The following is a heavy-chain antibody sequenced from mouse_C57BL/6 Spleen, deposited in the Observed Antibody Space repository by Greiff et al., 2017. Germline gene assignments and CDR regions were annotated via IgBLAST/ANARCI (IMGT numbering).Heavy chain of an antibody. D-gene: IGHD1-2*01. Sequence: QVQLKQPGTELVKPGASVKLSCKASGYTFTSYWMHWVKQRPGQGLEWIGNINPSNGGTNYNEKFKSKATLTVDKSSSTAYMQLSSLTSEDSAVYYCARSGLRLYAMDYWGQGTSVTVSS. CDR3: ARSGLRLYAMDY. CDR1: GYTFTSYW. J-gene: IGHJ4*01. CDR2: INPSNGGT. V-gene: IGHV1-53*01.